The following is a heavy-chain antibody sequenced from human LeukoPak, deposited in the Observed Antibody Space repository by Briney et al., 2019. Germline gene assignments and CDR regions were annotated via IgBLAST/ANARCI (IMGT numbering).Heavy chain of an antibody. CDR2: ISYDGSNK. D-gene: IGHD1-26*01. CDR1: GFTFSSYG. J-gene: IGHJ4*02. CDR3: AKPTVGATTYYFVY. V-gene: IGHV3-30*18. Sequence: PGRSLRLSCAASGFTFSSYGMHWVRQAPGKGLEWVAVISYDGSNKYYADSVKGRFTISRDNSKNTLYLQMNSLRAEDTAVYYCAKPTVGATTYYFVYWGQGTLVTVSS.